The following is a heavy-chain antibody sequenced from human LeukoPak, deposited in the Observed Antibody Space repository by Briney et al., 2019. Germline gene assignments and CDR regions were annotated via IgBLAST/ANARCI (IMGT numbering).Heavy chain of an antibody. CDR2: ISYDGSNK. CDR1: GFTFSSYG. V-gene: IGHV3-30*18. D-gene: IGHD2-2*02. CDR3: AKDLSRQIPNYYMDV. J-gene: IGHJ6*03. Sequence: GGSLRLSCAASGFTFSSYGMHWVRQAPGKGLEWVAVISYDGSNKYYADSVKGRFTISRDNSKNTLYLQMNSLRAEDAAVYYCAKDLSRQIPNYYMDVWGKGTTVTVSS.